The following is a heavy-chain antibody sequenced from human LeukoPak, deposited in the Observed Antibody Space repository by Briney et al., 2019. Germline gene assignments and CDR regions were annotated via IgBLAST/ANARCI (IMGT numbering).Heavy chain of an antibody. CDR2: IYYSGST. Sequence: SETLSLTCTVSGGSISSSSYYWGWIRQPPGKGLEWIGSIYYSGSTYYNPSLKSRVTISVDTSKNQFSLKLSSVTAADTAVYYCAREYFWSGYYDYWGQGTLVTVSS. D-gene: IGHD3-3*01. J-gene: IGHJ4*02. V-gene: IGHV4-39*07. CDR3: AREYFWSGYYDY. CDR1: GGSISSSSYY.